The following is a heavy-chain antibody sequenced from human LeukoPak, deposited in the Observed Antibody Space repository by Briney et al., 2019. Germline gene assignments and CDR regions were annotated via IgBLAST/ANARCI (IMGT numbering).Heavy chain of an antibody. J-gene: IGHJ4*02. Sequence: RSSETLSLTCTVSGGSISSSNYYWGWIRQPPGKGLEWIGSIYYSGTTYYSSSLKSRVIISVDTSKNQFSLKLSSVTATDTAVYCCARHEAQDFDYWGQGTLVTVSS. CDR1: GGSISSSNYY. CDR3: ARHEAQDFDY. V-gene: IGHV4-39*01. CDR2: IYYSGTT.